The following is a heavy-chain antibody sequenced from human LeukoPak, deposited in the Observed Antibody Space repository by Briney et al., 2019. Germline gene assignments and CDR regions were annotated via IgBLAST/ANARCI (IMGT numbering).Heavy chain of an antibody. CDR3: ARVAYYYDSSGYYTDYYYYYYMDV. D-gene: IGHD3-22*01. CDR2: IIPIFGKA. J-gene: IGHJ6*03. CDR1: GGTFSSYA. Sequence: ASVKVSCKASGGTFSSYAISWVRQAPGQGLEWMGGIIPIFGKANYAQNLQGRVTITADESTSTAYMEMSSLRSEDTAVYYCARVAYYYDSSGYYTDYYYYYYMDVWGKGTTVTISS. V-gene: IGHV1-69*13.